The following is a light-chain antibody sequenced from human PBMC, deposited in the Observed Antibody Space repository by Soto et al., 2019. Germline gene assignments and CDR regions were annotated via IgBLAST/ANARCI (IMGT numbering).Light chain of an antibody. CDR2: GRS. J-gene: IGKJ2*01. CDR3: QQYGNSPFT. Sequence: EIVLTQSPGPLSLSPGNSAALSCRASQSVTGDKVAWYQQRPGQAPRLLIYGRSTRATDIPARFRGSGSGTDYTLTINRLEPEDFALYYCQQYGNSPFTFGQGTKTGDQ. V-gene: IGKV3-20*01. CDR1: QSVTGDK.